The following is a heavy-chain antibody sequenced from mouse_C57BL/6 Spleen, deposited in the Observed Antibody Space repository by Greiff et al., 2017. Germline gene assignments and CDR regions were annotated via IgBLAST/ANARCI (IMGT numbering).Heavy chain of an antibody. CDR1: GFNIKDDY. D-gene: IGHD2-1*01. CDR3: TTDGNYPAYAMDY. J-gene: IGHJ4*01. V-gene: IGHV14-4*01. Sequence: EVQVVESGAELVRPGASVKLSCTASGFNIKDDYMHWVKQRPEQGLEWIGWIDPENGDTEYASKFQGKATITADTSSNTAYLQLSSLTSEDTAVYYCTTDGNYPAYAMDYWGQGTSVTVSS. CDR2: IDPENGDT.